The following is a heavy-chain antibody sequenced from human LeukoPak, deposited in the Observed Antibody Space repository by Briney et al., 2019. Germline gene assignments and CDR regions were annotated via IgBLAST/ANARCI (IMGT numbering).Heavy chain of an antibody. CDR2: IYYSGIT. CDR1: GGSIKSRSYF. D-gene: IGHD6-13*01. V-gene: IGHV4-39*01. Sequence: SETLSLTCTVSGGSIKSRSYFWGWIRQPPGKGLEWIGSIYYSGITYNNPSLKTRVTISVDTSKNQFSLKLSSVTAADTAAYYCARHGSGSSSSWYDYWGQGSLVTVSS. CDR3: ARHGSGSSSSWYDY. J-gene: IGHJ4*02.